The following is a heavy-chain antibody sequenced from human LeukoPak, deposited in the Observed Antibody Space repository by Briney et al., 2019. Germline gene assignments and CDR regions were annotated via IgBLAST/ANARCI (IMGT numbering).Heavy chain of an antibody. CDR1: GYTFTSYA. CDR2: IIPIFGTA. V-gene: IGHV1-69*06. D-gene: IGHD3-22*01. J-gene: IGHJ5*02. Sequence: SVKVSCKASGYTFTSYAISWVRQAPGQGLEWMGGIIPIFGTANYAQKFQGRVTITADKSTSTAYMELSSLRSEDTAVYYCARPNNYDSSGYHYNWFDPWGQGTLVTVSS. CDR3: ARPNNYDSSGYHYNWFDP.